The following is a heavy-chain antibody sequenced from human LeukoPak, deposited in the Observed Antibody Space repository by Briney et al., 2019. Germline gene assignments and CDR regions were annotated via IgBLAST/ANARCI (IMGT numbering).Heavy chain of an antibody. CDR1: GYSFTSYW. CDR2: IYPGDSDT. Sequence: GESLKISCKGSGYSFTSYWIGWVRPMPGKGLEWMGIIYPGDSDTRYSPSFQGQVTISADKSISTAYLQWSSLKASDTAMYYCARTGASRYYYGSGSYLTGFDYWGQGTLVTVSS. J-gene: IGHJ4*02. V-gene: IGHV5-51*01. CDR3: ARTGASRYYYGSGSYLTGFDY. D-gene: IGHD3-10*01.